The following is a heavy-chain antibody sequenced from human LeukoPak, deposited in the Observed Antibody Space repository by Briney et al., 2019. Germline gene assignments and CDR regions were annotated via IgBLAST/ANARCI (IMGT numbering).Heavy chain of an antibody. CDR3: ARGSRFGVVGRDAFDI. CDR2: IKQDGTEK. V-gene: IGHV3-7*01. Sequence: GGSLRLSCAASGFSFSSYWMTWVRQAPGKGLEWVANIKQDGTEKYSVDSVKGRFTISRDNAKNSLYLQMNSLRAEDTAVYYCARGSRFGVVGRDAFDIWGQGTMVTVSS. CDR1: GFSFSSYW. D-gene: IGHD3-3*01. J-gene: IGHJ3*02.